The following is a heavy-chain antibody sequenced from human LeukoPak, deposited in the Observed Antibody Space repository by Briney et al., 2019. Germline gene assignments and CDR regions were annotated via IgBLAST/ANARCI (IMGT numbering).Heavy chain of an antibody. D-gene: IGHD2-2*01. Sequence: GGSLRLSCAASGFTFSSYWMSWVRQAPGKGLEWVSGISGSGGSTYYADSVKGRFTISRDNSKNTLYLQMNSLRVEDTAVYYCASPSRYCTSTSCFAEYFQHWGQGTLVTVSS. J-gene: IGHJ1*01. CDR2: ISGSGGST. CDR3: ASPSRYCTSTSCFAEYFQH. CDR1: GFTFSSYW. V-gene: IGHV3-23*01.